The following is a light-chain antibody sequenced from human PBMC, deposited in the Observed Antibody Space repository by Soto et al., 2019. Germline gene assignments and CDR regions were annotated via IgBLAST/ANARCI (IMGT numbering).Light chain of an antibody. CDR3: IKCSQFPWT. J-gene: IGKJ1*01. CDR1: QSLVHSDGNTY. Sequence: DIVMTQTPLSSPVTLGQPASISCRSSQSLVHSDGNTYLSWLQKREGHAPRLLIYRIYNRFSGVPDRVSGSGARTDFKMKISRVEAEDVGVYYCIKCSQFPWTFGQGTKVEIK. V-gene: IGKV2-24*01. CDR2: RIY.